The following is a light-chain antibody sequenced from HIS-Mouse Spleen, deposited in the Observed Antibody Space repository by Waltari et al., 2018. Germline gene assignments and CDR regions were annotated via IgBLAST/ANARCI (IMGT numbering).Light chain of an antibody. CDR2: DVS. J-gene: IGLJ3*02. Sequence: QSALTQPRPVSGSPGQSVTISCTGTRSDVGDYNYVSWYQQHPGKAPKLMIYDVSKRPSGVPDRFSGSKSGNTASLTISGLQAEDEADYYCCSYAGSYTWVFGGGTKLTVL. V-gene: IGLV2-11*01. CDR1: RSDVGDYNY. CDR3: CSYAGSYTWV.